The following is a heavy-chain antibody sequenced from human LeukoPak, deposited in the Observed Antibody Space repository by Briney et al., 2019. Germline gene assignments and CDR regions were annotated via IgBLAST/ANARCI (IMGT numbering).Heavy chain of an antibody. CDR2: ISYDGSNK. CDR3: AKGGLRDGYSYAS. CDR1: GFTFSSYA. D-gene: IGHD5-24*01. Sequence: GGSLRLSCAASGFTFSSYAMRWVRQAPGKGLEWVAVISYDGSNKYYADSVKGRFTISRDNSKNTLYLQMNSLRAEDTAVYYCAKGGLRDGYSYASWGQGTLITVSS. J-gene: IGHJ5*02. V-gene: IGHV3-30*04.